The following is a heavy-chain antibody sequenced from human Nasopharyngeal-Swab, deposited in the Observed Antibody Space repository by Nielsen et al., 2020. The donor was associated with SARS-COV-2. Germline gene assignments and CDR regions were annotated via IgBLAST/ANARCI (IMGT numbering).Heavy chain of an antibody. CDR2: IYYSGST. D-gene: IGHD4-17*01. CDR1: GGSISSGGYY. V-gene: IGHV4-31*03. J-gene: IGHJ2*01. Sequence: SETLSLTCTVSGGSISSGGYYWSWIRQHPGKGLEWIGYIYYSGSTYYNPSPKSRVTISVDTSKNQFSLKLSSVTAADTAVYYCARDKDYGDYWYFDLWGRGTLVTVSS. CDR3: ARDKDYGDYWYFDL.